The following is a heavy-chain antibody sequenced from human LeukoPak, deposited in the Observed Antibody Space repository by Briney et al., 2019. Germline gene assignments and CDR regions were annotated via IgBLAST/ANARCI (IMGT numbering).Heavy chain of an antibody. CDR2: ISSSSSYI. D-gene: IGHD6-13*01. V-gene: IGHV3-21*01. J-gene: IGHJ4*02. CDR1: GFTFSSDS. Sequence: PGGSLRLSCAASGFTFSSDSMNWVRQAPGKGLEWVSSISSSSSYIYYADSVKGRFTISRDNAKNSLYLQMNSLRAEDTAVYYCAREAAAGPYFDYWGQGTLVTVSS. CDR3: AREAAAGPYFDY.